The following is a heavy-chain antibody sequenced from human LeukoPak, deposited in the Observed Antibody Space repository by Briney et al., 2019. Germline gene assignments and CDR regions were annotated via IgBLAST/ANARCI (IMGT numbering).Heavy chain of an antibody. CDR3: ARDLEDFDSPANDC. CDR1: GDSISGYN. J-gene: IGHJ4*02. V-gene: IGHV4-4*07. Sequence: SETLSLTCTVSGDSISGYNSALIRQPAGKGLEWIGHIYAPGSSNYSPSFKSRVTMSIDMSNNQFSLRLNSVTAADTAMYYCARDLEDFDSPANDCWGQGTHVIVSP. D-gene: IGHD3-9*01. CDR2: IYAPGSS.